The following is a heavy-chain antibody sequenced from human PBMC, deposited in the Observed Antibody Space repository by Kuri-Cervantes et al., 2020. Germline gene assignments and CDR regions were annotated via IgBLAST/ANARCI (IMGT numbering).Heavy chain of an antibody. CDR3: AKGWGYITMIVPFDY. J-gene: IGHJ4*02. Sequence: GESLKISCAASGFTFSSYWMSWVRQAPGKGLEWVANIKQDGSEKYYVDSVKGRFTISRDNAKNSLYLQMNSLRAEDTAVYYCAKGWGYITMIVPFDYWGQGTLVTSPQ. V-gene: IGHV3-7*03. D-gene: IGHD3-22*01. CDR1: GFTFSSYW. CDR2: IKQDGSEK.